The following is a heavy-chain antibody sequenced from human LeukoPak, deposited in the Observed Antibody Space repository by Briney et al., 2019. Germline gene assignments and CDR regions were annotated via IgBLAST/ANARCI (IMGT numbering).Heavy chain of an antibody. CDR1: GGSISSGDYY. CDR2: IYYSGDT. J-gene: IGHJ5*02. V-gene: IGHV4-31*03. D-gene: IGHD2-15*01. Sequence: SETLSLTCTVSGGSISSGDYYWSWIRQHPGKGLEWIGYIYYSGDTYYNPSLRSRVSISLDTSKNQFSLKLSSVTAADTAMYYCARGHNVVVVAATPEWFDPWGQGTLVTVSS. CDR3: ARGHNVVVVAATPEWFDP.